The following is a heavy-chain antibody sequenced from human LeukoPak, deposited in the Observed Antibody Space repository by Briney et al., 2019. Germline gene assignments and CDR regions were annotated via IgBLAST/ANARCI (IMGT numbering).Heavy chain of an antibody. V-gene: IGHV4-34*01. Sequence: SETLSLTCAVYGGSFSGYYWSWIRQPPGKGLEWIGEINHSGSTNYNPSLKSRVTISVDTSKNQFSLKLSSVTAADTAVYYCARKTGYSYGYHLDYWGQGTLVTVSS. D-gene: IGHD5-18*01. CDR2: INHSGST. CDR1: GGSFSGYY. J-gene: IGHJ4*02. CDR3: ARKTGYSYGYHLDY.